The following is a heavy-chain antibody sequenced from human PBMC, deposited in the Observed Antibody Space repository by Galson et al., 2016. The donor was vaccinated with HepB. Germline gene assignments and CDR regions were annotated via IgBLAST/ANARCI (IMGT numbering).Heavy chain of an antibody. Sequence: TLSLTCTVSGGSISSGGYYWSWIRQHPGKGLEWIGYIYHLGNTYFNPSLKSRLIISVDTSKNQFSLRLSSVTAADTAVYYCVRSTIAAAGPYYYGMDVWGQGTTVTVSS. V-gene: IGHV4-31*03. D-gene: IGHD6-13*01. J-gene: IGHJ6*02. CDR3: VRSTIAAAGPYYYGMDV. CDR1: GGSISSGGYY. CDR2: IYHLGNT.